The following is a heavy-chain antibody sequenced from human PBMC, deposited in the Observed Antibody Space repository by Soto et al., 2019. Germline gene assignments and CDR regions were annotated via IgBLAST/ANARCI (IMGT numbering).Heavy chain of an antibody. Sequence: EVQLLESGGGLVQPGGSLRLSCAASGFTFSSYAMSWVSQATGKGLAWVSAISGSGGSTYYADSVQVRFTISRDNSKNTLYLQMNSLRAEDTAVYYCAYSSTPFDYWGQGTLVTVSS. D-gene: IGHD6-13*01. CDR1: GFTFSSYA. CDR2: ISGSGGST. V-gene: IGHV3-23*01. J-gene: IGHJ4*02. CDR3: AYSSTPFDY.